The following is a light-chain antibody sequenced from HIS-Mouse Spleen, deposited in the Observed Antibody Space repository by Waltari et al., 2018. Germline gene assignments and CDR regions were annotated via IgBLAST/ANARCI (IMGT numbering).Light chain of an antibody. V-gene: IGLV2-18*02. CDR2: EVS. CDR3: SSYTSSSTWV. Sequence: QSALTQPPSVSGSPGQSVTLPCPGTSSDVASNNLVSWYQQPPVTAPKLMIYEVSNRPSGVPDRFSGSKSGNTASLTISGLQAEDEADYYCSSYTSSSTWVFGGGTKLTVL. CDR1: SSDVASNNL. J-gene: IGLJ3*02.